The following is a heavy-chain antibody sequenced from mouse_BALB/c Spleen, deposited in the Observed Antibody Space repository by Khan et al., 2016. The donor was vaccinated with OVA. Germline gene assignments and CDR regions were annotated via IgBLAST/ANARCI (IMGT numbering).Heavy chain of an antibody. V-gene: IGHV2-3*01. CDR3: AKGTSGFWFAY. Sequence: QVQLKESGPGLVAPSQSLSITCTVSGFSLTTYGISWVRQPPGKGLEWLGVIWGDGSTNYHSALRSRLSISKDNSKSQVILKLNSLQTDDTATYYCAKGTSGFWFAYWGQGTLVTVSA. J-gene: IGHJ3*01. CDR2: IWGDGST. D-gene: IGHD3-1*01. CDR1: GFSLTTYG.